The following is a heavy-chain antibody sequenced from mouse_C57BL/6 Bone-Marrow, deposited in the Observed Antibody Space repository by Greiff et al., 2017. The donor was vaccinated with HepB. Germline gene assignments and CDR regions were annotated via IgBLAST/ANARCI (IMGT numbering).Heavy chain of an antibody. Sequence: QVQLQQPGAELVKPGASVKMSCKASGYTFTSYWITWVKQRPGQGLEWIGDIYPGSGSTNYNEKFKSKATLTVDTSSSTAYMQLSGLSSEASAVYYCARASTATVVAPGFAYWGQGTLVTVSA. V-gene: IGHV1-55*01. CDR1: GYTFTSYW. CDR3: ARASTATVVAPGFAY. D-gene: IGHD1-1*01. J-gene: IGHJ3*01. CDR2: IYPGSGST.